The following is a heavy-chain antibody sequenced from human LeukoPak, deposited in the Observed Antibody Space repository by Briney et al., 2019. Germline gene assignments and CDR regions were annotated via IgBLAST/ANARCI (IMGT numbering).Heavy chain of an antibody. J-gene: IGHJ4*02. CDR2: IYNSGST. CDR1: GGSISIYY. CDR3: VRDRELTY. Sequence: PETLSLTCTVSGGSISIYYWSWIRQPPGKGLEWIGYIYNSGSTDYNPSLKSRVTISLDTSKNQFSLKVRSMTAADTAVYYCVRDRELTYWGQGTLVTVSS. D-gene: IGHD1-26*01. V-gene: IGHV4-59*01.